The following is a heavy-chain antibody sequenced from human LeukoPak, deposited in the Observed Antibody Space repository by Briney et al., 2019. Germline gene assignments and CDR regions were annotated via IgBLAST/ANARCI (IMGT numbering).Heavy chain of an antibody. Sequence: ASVKVSCKASGYTFSSYDINWVRQATGQGLEWLGWMNPNSGNTGYAQKFQGRVTMTRNTSISTAYMELSSLRSEDTAVCYCARVRGSYYYYGMDVWGQGTTVTVSS. J-gene: IGHJ6*02. CDR3: ARVRGSYYYYGMDV. CDR1: GYTFSSYD. V-gene: IGHV1-8*01. D-gene: IGHD2-15*01. CDR2: MNPNSGNT.